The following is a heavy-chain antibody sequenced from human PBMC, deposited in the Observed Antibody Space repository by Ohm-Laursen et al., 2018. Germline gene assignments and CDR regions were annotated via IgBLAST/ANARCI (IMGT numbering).Heavy chain of an antibody. D-gene: IGHD5-18*01. CDR1: GGSISSGAYC. CDR2: IYHSGST. CDR3: ARLPARKNTAIDY. J-gene: IGHJ4*01. Sequence: TPSLTCTVSGGSISSGAYCWSWIRQHPGKGLEWIGYIYHSGSTYYNPSLKSRVTISVDTSKNQFSLKLSSVTAADTAIYYCARLPARKNTAIDYWGHGTLVTVSS. V-gene: IGHV4-31*03.